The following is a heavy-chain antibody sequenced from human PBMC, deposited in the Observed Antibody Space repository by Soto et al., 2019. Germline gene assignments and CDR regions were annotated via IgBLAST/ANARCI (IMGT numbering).Heavy chain of an antibody. V-gene: IGHV1-18*01. J-gene: IGHJ4*02. D-gene: IGHD5-18*01. Sequence: ASVKVSCKASGYTFTIYGISWVRQAPGQGLEWMGWISAYNGNTNYAQKLQGRVTMTTDTSTSTAYMELRSLRSDDTAVYYCARGGYSYGWAYYFDYWGQGTLVTVSS. CDR3: ARGGYSYGWAYYFDY. CDR1: GYTFTIYG. CDR2: ISAYNGNT.